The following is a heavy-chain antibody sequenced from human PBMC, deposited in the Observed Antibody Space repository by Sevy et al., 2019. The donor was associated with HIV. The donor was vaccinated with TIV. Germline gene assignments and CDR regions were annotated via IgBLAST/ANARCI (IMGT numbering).Heavy chain of an antibody. V-gene: IGHV3-74*01. J-gene: IGHJ3*02. CDR3: ARVKDYYDSSGYYGAGAFDI. Sequence: GGSLRLSCAASGFTFSSYWMHWVRQAPGKGLVWVSRINSDGSSTSYADSVKGRFTISRDNAKNTLYLQMNSLRAEDTALYYCARVKDYYDSSGYYGAGAFDIWGQGTMVTVSS. D-gene: IGHD3-22*01. CDR1: GFTFSSYW. CDR2: INSDGSST.